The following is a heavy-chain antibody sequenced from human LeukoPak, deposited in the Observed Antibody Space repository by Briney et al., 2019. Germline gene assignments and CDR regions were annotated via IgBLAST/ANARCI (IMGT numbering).Heavy chain of an antibody. CDR1: GGSISSYY. CDR2: IYYSGST. J-gene: IGHJ3*02. Sequence: SETLSLTCTVSGGSISSYYWSWIRQPPGKGLEWIGYIYYSGSTNYNPSLKSRVTISVDTSKNQFSLKLSSVTAADTAVYYRARSYHYYYDSSGYRGYDAFDIWGQGTMVTVSS. CDR3: ARSYHYYYDSSGYRGYDAFDI. D-gene: IGHD3-22*01. V-gene: IGHV4-59*01.